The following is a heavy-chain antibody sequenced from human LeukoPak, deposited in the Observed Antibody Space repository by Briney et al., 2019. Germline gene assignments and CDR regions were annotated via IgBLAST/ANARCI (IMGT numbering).Heavy chain of an antibody. Sequence: GGSLRLSCVVSGFGFSDSYMTWIRQTPGKGLEWLAYISGSGSDIYYADSVKGRFTISRDNAKNSLYLQMNSLRAEDTAVYYCASRDGYNLEFDYWGQGTLVTVSS. D-gene: IGHD5-24*01. CDR1: GFGFSDSY. V-gene: IGHV3-11*04. CDR2: ISGSGSDI. CDR3: ASRDGYNLEFDY. J-gene: IGHJ4*02.